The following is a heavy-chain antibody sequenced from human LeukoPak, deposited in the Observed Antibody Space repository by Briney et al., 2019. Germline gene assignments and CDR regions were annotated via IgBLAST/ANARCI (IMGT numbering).Heavy chain of an antibody. D-gene: IGHD6-25*01. V-gene: IGHV3-48*01. CDR2: IGTSSTTI. J-gene: IGHJ6*03. CDR1: GFTFSNYT. Sequence: PGGSLRLSCAASGFTFSNYTMNWVRQPPGKGLEWVSNIGTSSTTIYYADSVKGRFTISRDNAKNSLYLQMNSLRADDTAVYYCARFAAGGSYYYMDVWGKGTTVTVSS. CDR3: ARFAAGGSYYYMDV.